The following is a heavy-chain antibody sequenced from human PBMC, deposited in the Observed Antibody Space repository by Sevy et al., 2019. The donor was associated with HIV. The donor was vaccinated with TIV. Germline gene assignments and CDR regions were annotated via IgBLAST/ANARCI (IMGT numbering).Heavy chain of an antibody. CDR3: AREGIGYYDSSGNYYYMDV. Sequence: GGSLRLSCAASGFTFSSYWMSWVRQAPGKGLEWVANIKQDGSEKYYVDSGKGRFTISRDNAKNSLYLQMNSLRAEDTAVYYCAREGIGYYDSSGNYYYMDVWGKGTTVTVSS. D-gene: IGHD3-22*01. CDR2: IKQDGSEK. J-gene: IGHJ6*03. V-gene: IGHV3-7*01. CDR1: GFTFSSYW.